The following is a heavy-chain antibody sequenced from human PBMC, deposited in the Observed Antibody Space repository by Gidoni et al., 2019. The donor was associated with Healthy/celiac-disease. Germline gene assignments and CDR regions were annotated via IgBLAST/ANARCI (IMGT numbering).Heavy chain of an antibody. J-gene: IGHJ2*01. Sequence: EVQLVESGGGLVQPGGSLRLSCAASGFTFSSYDMHWVRQATGKGLEWVSAIGTAGDTYYPGSVKGRFTISRENAKNSLYLQMNSLRAGDTAVYYCARQRGYSYGSDMYFDLWGRGTLVTVSS. D-gene: IGHD5-18*01. CDR3: ARQRGYSYGSDMYFDL. V-gene: IGHV3-13*04. CDR1: GFTFSSYD. CDR2: IGTAGDT.